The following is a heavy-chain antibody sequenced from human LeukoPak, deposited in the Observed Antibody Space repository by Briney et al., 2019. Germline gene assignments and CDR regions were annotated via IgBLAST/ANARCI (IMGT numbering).Heavy chain of an antibody. J-gene: IGHJ4*02. D-gene: IGHD3-10*01. Sequence: GGSLRLSCAASGFTFSSFNMNWVRQAPGKGLEWVASIDTTSTYIFYADSVRGRFTISRDNSKNTLYLQMNSLRAEDTAVYYCAKDPRLLSFGEDHDYWAQGTLVTVSS. CDR2: IDTTSTYI. CDR1: GFTFSSFN. CDR3: AKDPRLLSFGEDHDY. V-gene: IGHV3-21*04.